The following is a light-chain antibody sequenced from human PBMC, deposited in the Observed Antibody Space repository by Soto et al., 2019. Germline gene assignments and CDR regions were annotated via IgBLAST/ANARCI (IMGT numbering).Light chain of an antibody. Sequence: QSVLTQPASVSGSPGQSITISCTGTSSDVGAYNFVSWYQHHPDKAPKLMISEVSNRPSGVSDRFSGSKSGNTASLTISELQAEDEADYYCASLTTTSFVFGTGTKVTVL. J-gene: IGLJ1*01. CDR3: ASLTTTSFV. CDR1: SSDVGAYNF. CDR2: EVS. V-gene: IGLV2-14*01.